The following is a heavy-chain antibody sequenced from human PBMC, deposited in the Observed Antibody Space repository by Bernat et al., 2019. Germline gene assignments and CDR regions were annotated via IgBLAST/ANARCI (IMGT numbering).Heavy chain of an antibody. Sequence: EVQLVESGGGLVKPGGSLRLSCAGSGVTFSDTWLNWVRQAPGKGLEWVGRVKRKIDGETTEYAAPVKGRFTISRDDSKNALYLHMNSLKTEDGAIYYCTTDFDYWGQGTRVTVSA. J-gene: IGHJ4*02. CDR2: VKRKIDGETT. V-gene: IGHV3-15*07. CDR1: GVTFSDTW. CDR3: TTDFDY.